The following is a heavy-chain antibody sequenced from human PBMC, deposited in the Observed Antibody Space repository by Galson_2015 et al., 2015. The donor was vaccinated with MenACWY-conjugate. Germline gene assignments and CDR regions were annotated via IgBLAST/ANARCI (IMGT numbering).Heavy chain of an antibody. V-gene: IGHV3-7*03. CDR3: ARVDYNANGNVY. D-gene: IGHD4-11*01. J-gene: IGHJ1*01. Sequence: SLRLSCAASGFTVSRYWMTWVRQAPGKGLEWVANINQDGSDKFYVDSVKGRFAISKDNAKNSMFLQMNRLTAEDTAVYYCARVDYNANGNVYWGQGTLVTVSS. CDR2: INQDGSDK. CDR1: GFTVSRYW.